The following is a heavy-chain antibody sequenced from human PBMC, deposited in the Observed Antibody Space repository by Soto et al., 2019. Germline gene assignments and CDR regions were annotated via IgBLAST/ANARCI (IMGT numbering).Heavy chain of an antibody. CDR3: AKRHIVGLGLGELTYYFDD. J-gene: IGHJ4*02. D-gene: IGHD3-10*01. CDR2: ISGSGGST. CDR1: GFTFNSYA. Sequence: GGSLRLSCADSGFTFNSYAMSWVRQAPGKGLEWVSAISGSGGSTYYADSVKGRFTISRDNSKNTLYLQMNSLRAEDTAVYYCAKRHIVGLGLGELTYYFDDWGQGTLVTVSS. V-gene: IGHV3-23*01.